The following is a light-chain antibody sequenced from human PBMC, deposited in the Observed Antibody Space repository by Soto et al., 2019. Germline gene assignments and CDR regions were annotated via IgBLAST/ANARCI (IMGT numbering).Light chain of an antibody. CDR2: GAS. V-gene: IGKV3-20*01. CDR3: QQYGTSPLMHT. Sequence: EIVLTQSPGTLSLSPGERATLSCRASQSISSTYLAWYQQQPGQAPRLLIYGASTRASGIPARFSGSGSGTDFTLTISKLEPEDFAGYYCQQYGTSPLMHTFGQGTKLEIK. CDR1: QSISSTY. J-gene: IGKJ2*01.